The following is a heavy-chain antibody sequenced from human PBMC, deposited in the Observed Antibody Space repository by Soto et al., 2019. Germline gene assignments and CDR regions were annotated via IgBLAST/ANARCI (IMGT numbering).Heavy chain of an antibody. CDR3: ARGDDFWSGHSYYFDY. V-gene: IGHV4-59*01. Sequence: PSETLSLTCTVSGGSISSYYWCWIRQPPGKGLEWIGYIYYSGSTNYNPSLKSRVTISVDTSKNQFSLKLSSVTAADTAVYYCARGDDFWSGHSYYFDYWGQGTLVTVSS. CDR2: IYYSGST. J-gene: IGHJ4*02. D-gene: IGHD3-3*01. CDR1: GGSISSYY.